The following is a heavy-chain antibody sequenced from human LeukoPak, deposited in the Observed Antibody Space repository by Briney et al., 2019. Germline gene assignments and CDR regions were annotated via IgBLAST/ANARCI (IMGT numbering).Heavy chain of an antibody. CDR3: ARVGRYSYAHNS. CDR2: IKQDGSEK. Sequence: GGSLRLSCEASGFTFGSYAMYWVRQAPGKGLEWVANIKQDGSEKYYVDSVKGRFTISRDNAKNSLFLQMNSLRAEDTAVYYCARVGRYSYAHNSWGQGTLVTVSS. D-gene: IGHD5-18*01. CDR1: GFTFGSYA. V-gene: IGHV3-7*01. J-gene: IGHJ4*02.